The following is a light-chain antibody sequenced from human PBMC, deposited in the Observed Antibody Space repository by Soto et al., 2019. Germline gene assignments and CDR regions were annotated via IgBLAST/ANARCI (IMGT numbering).Light chain of an antibody. CDR2: DTS. CDR3: QQYGSSPGT. Sequence: EIVLTQSQVTLSLSPGERATLSCRASQPVRDSYLAWYQQKPGQAPSLLIYDTSSRATGIPDRFSGSGSGTDFALTISRLDPEDFAVYFCQQYGSSPGTFGQGTKVAIQ. CDR1: QPVRDSY. J-gene: IGKJ1*01. V-gene: IGKV3-20*01.